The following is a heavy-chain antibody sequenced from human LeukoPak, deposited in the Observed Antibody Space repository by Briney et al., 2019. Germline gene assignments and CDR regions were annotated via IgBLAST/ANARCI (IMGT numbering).Heavy chain of an antibody. V-gene: IGHV4-59*01. CDR1: GGSISSYY. CDR3: ARDRLDSSSWPHYYYYGMDV. Sequence: SETLSLTCTVSGGSISSYYWSWIRQPPGKGLEWIGYIYYSGSTNYNPSLKRRVTISVDKSKKQFVLKRRSVTAGDTAVYYCARDRLDSSSWPHYYYYGMDVWGQGTTVTVSS. D-gene: IGHD6-13*01. CDR2: IYYSGST. J-gene: IGHJ6*02.